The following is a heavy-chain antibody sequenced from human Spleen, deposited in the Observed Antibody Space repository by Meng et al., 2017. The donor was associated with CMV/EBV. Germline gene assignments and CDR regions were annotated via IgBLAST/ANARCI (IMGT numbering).Heavy chain of an antibody. CDR2: IQYDGTNK. Sequence: GGSLRLSCAASGLTFNRYAMYWGRQAPGKGLEWVAVIQYDGTNKYYADSVKGRFTISRDNTRNTLYLQINSLRAEDTAVYYCARGTHDIWSGSPMDVWGQGSTVTVSS. CDR1: GLTFNRYA. V-gene: IGHV3-33*07. D-gene: IGHD3-3*01. J-gene: IGHJ6*02. CDR3: ARGTHDIWSGSPMDV.